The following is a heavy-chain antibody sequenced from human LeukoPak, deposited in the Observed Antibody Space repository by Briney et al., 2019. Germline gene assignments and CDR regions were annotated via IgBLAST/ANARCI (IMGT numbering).Heavy chain of an antibody. D-gene: IGHD6-13*01. CDR3: ARGPDSRGAFDI. J-gene: IGHJ3*02. CDR2: INHSGST. CDR1: GGSFSGYY. V-gene: IGHV4-34*01. Sequence: SETLSLTCAVYGGSFSGYYWSWIRQPPGKGLEWIGEINHSGSTNYNPSLKSRVTISVDTSKNQFSLKLSSVTAADTAVYYCARGPDSRGAFDIWGQGTMVTVSS.